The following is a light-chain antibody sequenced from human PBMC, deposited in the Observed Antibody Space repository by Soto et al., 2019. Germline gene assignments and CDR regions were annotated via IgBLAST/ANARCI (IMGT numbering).Light chain of an antibody. V-gene: IGLV2-8*01. Sequence: SALPQIPSASGSPGHPVTISGTGTSSDIGGYNSCSWYQQHPGKAPILMIYDVTKRPSGVPHRFSSSKSGNTASLTVSGLQAEDEADDYCDSYAGNNFYVFGTGTKGTVL. J-gene: IGLJ1*01. CDR2: DVT. CDR3: DSYAGNNFYV. CDR1: SSDIGGYNS.